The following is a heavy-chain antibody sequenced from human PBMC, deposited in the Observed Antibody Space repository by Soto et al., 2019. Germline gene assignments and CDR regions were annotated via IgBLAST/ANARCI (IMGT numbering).Heavy chain of an antibody. J-gene: IGHJ4*02. D-gene: IGHD3-22*01. Sequence: SEPMSLTCTVSGGSICTYYWNWIRQPPGKGLEWIAYIHYTGSASYNPSLKSRATISLDTSKNQFSLKLTSVTAADTAVYYCARGEVYDGALYFDFWGQGTLVTVSS. CDR1: GGSICTYY. CDR3: ARGEVYDGALYFDF. V-gene: IGHV4-59*01. CDR2: IHYTGSA.